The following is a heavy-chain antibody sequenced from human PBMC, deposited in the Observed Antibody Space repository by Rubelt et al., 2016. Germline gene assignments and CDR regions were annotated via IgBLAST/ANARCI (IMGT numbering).Heavy chain of an antibody. CDR1: GESFGYCY. J-gene: IGHJ4*02. V-gene: IGHV4-34*01. CDR2: INHSGST. Sequence: QVQLQQWGAGLLKPSETLSLTCAVYGESFGYCYWSWIRQPPGKGLEWIGKINHSGSTNYNPSLKSRVTMSVDTSKNQFSLKLSSVTAADTAVYFCATETASVGIDLWGQGTLVTVSS. D-gene: IGHD1-26*01. CDR3: ATETASVGIDL.